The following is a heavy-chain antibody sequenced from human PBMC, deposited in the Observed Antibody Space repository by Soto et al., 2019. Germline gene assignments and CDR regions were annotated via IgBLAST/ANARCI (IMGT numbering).Heavy chain of an antibody. D-gene: IGHD2-15*01. CDR1: GGSISSSSYY. CDR3: ERHTRYCSGGSCYSFDY. Sequence: SETLSLTCTVSGGSISSSSYYWGWIRQPPGKGLEWIGSIYYSGSTYYNPSLKSRVTISVDTSKNQFSLKLSSVTAADTAVYYCERHTRYCSGGSCYSFDYWGQGTLVTVSS. CDR2: IYYSGST. J-gene: IGHJ4*02. V-gene: IGHV4-39*01.